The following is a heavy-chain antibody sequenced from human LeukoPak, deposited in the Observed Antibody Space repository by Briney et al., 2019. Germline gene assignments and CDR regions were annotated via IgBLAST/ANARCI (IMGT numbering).Heavy chain of an antibody. V-gene: IGHV4-38-2*02. CDR1: GYSISSGYY. CDR3: ARHRLLSRRAFDI. CDR2: IYRSGST. Sequence: SETLSLTCTVSGYSISSGYYWVWIRQTPGKGLEWIGSIYRSGSTNYNPSLKSRVTISVDTSKNQFSLKLSSVTAADTAVYYCARHRLLSRRAFDIWGQGTMVTVSS. J-gene: IGHJ3*02. D-gene: IGHD2-2*01.